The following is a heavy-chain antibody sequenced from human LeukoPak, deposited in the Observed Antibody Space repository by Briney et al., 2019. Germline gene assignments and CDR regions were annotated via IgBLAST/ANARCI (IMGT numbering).Heavy chain of an antibody. D-gene: IGHD7-27*01. J-gene: IGHJ4*02. CDR1: GYTFIGYF. V-gene: IGHV1-2*06. CDR3: ARDLSSTSNWEFDY. CDR2: INCNSGVT. Sequence: ASVKVSCKASGYTFIGYFLHWVRQAPGQGPEWMGRINCNSGVTEYGHNFQGRVTMTRDTSINTAYMEVTRLISDDTAIYSCARDLSSTSNWEFDYWGPGTLVTVSS.